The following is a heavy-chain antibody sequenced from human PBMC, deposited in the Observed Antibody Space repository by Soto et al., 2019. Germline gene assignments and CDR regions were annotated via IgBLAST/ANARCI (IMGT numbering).Heavy chain of an antibody. CDR2: INYCGSST. J-gene: IGHJ4*02. V-gene: IGHV3-74*03. CDR3: ARDSDTVATIDY. CDR1: GFTFSSYW. Sequence: PGGSLRLSCAASGFTFSSYWMHWVRQAPGKGLVWVSRINYCGSSTTYADSVKGRFTLSRDNAKSTLYLQMNSLRGEGTGVYCGARDSDTVATIDYRGQGTPVTDSS. D-gene: IGHD5-12*01.